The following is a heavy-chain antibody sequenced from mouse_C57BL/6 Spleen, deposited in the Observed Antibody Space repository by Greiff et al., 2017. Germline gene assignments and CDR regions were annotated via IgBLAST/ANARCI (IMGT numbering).Heavy chain of an antibody. CDR2: ISSGSSTI. V-gene: IGHV5-17*01. CDR3: ARSGYSAMDY. D-gene: IGHD1-3*01. Sequence: DVHLVESGGGLVKPGGSLKLSCAASGFTFSDYGMHWVRQAPEKGLEWVAYISSGSSTIYYADTVKGRFTISRDNAKNTLFLQMTSLRSEDTAMYYCARSGYSAMDYWGQGTSVTVSS. J-gene: IGHJ4*01. CDR1: GFTFSDYG.